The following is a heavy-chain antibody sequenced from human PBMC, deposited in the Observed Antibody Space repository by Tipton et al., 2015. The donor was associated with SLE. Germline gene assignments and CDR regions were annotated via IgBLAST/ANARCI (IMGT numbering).Heavy chain of an antibody. D-gene: IGHD3-3*01. Sequence: TLSLTCAVYGGSFSGYYWSWIRQPPGKGLEWIGEINHSGSTNYNPSLKSRVTISVDTSKNQFSLKLSSVTAADTAVYYCASWSGYYTPYWGQGTLVTVSS. CDR3: ASWSGYYTPY. J-gene: IGHJ4*02. V-gene: IGHV4-34*01. CDR1: GGSFSGYY. CDR2: INHSGST.